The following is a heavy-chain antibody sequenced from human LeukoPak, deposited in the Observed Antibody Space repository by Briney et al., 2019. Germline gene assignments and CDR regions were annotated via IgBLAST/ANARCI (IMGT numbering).Heavy chain of an antibody. CDR3: ARAPNYGGSPAFDI. D-gene: IGHD4-23*01. CDR1: GYRFTDYY. V-gene: IGHV1-2*02. CDR2: INSNSGDI. Sequence: ASVKVSCEASGYRFTDYYVHWVRQAPGQGLEWMGRINSNSGDINYAQNFQGRVTMTRDTSITTVYMRLSRLRSDDTAMYYCARAPNYGGSPAFDIWGQGTMVTVSS. J-gene: IGHJ3*02.